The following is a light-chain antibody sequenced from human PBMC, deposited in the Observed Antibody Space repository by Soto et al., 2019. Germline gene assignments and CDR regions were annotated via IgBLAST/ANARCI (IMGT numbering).Light chain of an antibody. CDR2: HAS. J-gene: IGKJ1*01. Sequence: DIQMTQSPSTLSASVGDRVTITCRARQSISSWLAWYQQKPGKAPKLLIYHASSLESGVPSRFSGSGSGTEFPLTVSSLQPGDFATYYCQQYNSYSWTFGQGTKVQIK. CDR3: QQYNSYSWT. V-gene: IGKV1-5*01. CDR1: QSISSW.